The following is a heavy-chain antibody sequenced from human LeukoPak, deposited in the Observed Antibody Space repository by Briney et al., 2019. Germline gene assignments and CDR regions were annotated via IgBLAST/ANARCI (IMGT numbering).Heavy chain of an antibody. CDR1: GFTFSSYS. J-gene: IGHJ4*02. CDR2: ISSSSSYI. D-gene: IGHD1-14*01. Sequence: PGGSLRLSCAASGFTFSSYSMNWVRQAPGKGLEWVSSISSSSSYIYYADSVKGRFTISRDNAKNSLYLQMNSLRAEDTAVYYCARAPEYGLYYFDYWGQGTLVTVSS. V-gene: IGHV3-21*03. CDR3: ARAPEYGLYYFDY.